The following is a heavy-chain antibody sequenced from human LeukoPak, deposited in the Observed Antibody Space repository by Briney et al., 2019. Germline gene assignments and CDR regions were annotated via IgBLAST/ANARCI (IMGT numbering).Heavy chain of an antibody. Sequence: SETLSLACSVSGASVSSGNYFWTWIRQPTGKGLEWIGRLSTRRNTNYNPSLESRLTISGDTSKNQFSLQLRSVTAADTAVYYCTRALCINGVCEWFDPWGQGTLVTVSS. V-gene: IGHV4-61*02. CDR3: TRALCINGVCEWFDP. CDR2: LSTRRNT. J-gene: IGHJ5*02. D-gene: IGHD2-8*01. CDR1: GASVSSGNYF.